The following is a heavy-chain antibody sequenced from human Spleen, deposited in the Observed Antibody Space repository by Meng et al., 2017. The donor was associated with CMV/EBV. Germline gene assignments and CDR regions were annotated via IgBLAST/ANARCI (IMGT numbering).Heavy chain of an antibody. CDR3: ARGEYYYDSSGGYYGVDV. J-gene: IGHJ6*02. V-gene: IGHV1-69*04. Sequence: SVKVSCKASGYTFTSYGISWVRQAPGQGLEWMGSIIPIVGITDYAQKFQGRVTIIADKSTSTAYMELSSLRSEDIAVYYCARGEYYYDSSGGYYGVDVWGQGTTVTVSS. D-gene: IGHD3-22*01. CDR1: GYTFTSYG. CDR2: IIPIVGIT.